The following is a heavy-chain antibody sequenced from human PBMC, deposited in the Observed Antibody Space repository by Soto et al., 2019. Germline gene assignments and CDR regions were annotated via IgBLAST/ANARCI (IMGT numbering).Heavy chain of an antibody. D-gene: IGHD6-13*01. V-gene: IGHV3-21*01. CDR2: ISSSGSFI. CDR1: GFNFRTYG. J-gene: IGHJ4*02. Sequence: GGSLRLSCAASGFNFRTYGMNWVRRAPGGGLEWVASISSSGSFIYYADSVKGRFTISRDNAEKSLYLQMNSLRAEDTALYYCAREPEGIAAALDYWGQGTLVTVSS. CDR3: AREPEGIAAALDY.